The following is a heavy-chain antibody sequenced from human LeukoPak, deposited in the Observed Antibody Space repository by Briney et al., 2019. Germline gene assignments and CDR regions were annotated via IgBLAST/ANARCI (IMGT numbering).Heavy chain of an antibody. J-gene: IGHJ4*02. CDR3: AREFGVVFLDY. CDR1: GFTFSGYG. D-gene: IGHD2-21*01. V-gene: IGHV3-30-3*01. CDR2: ISRDGSNK. Sequence: GGSLRLSCAASGFTFSGYGMHWVRQAPGKGLEWEAVISRDGSNKYYADSVKGRFTISRDNSKNTLYLQMNSLRAEDTAVYYCAREFGVVFLDYWGQGTLVTVSS.